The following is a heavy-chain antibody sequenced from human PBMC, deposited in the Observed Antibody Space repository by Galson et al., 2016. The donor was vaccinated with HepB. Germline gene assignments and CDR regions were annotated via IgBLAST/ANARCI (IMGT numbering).Heavy chain of an antibody. CDR1: GYTFTSYG. CDR2: INAGNGNT. Sequence: SVKVSCKASGYTFTSYGVSWVRQAPGHRLEWMGWINAGNGNTKYSQKFQDRVTISRDTAATTAYMEFTSLTSEDTAVYFCARSAMYTWFDPWGQGTLVTVSS. V-gene: IGHV1-3*01. J-gene: IGHJ5*02. CDR3: ARSAMYTWFDP.